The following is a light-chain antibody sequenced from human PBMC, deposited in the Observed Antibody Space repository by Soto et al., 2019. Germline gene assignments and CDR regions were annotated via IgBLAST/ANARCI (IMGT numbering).Light chain of an antibody. CDR3: QQRSDWPFT. CDR2: DAS. J-gene: IGKJ2*01. Sequence: EIVLTQSPGTLSLSPGERATLSCRASQSVSSSYLAWYQQKPGQAPRLLIYDASNRATGIPARFSVSGSGTDFTLTISSLEPEDFAVYYCQQRSDWPFTFGQGTKLEIK. V-gene: IGKV3D-20*02. CDR1: QSVSSSY.